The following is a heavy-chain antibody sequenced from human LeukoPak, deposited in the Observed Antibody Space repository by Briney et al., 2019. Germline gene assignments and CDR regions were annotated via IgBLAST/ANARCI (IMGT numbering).Heavy chain of an antibody. J-gene: IGHJ4*02. D-gene: IGHD1-26*01. CDR3: ANMGAIGRDFDH. CDR2: IYYSGNT. Sequence: SESLSLTCTVSGGSVSSGSYYWSWIRQPPGKGLDSIGDIYYSGNTNYNPSIKSRVTISVDTSNSQFLLKLSSVTAADTAVYYCANMGAIGRDFDHWGQGTLVTVSS. CDR1: GGSVSSGSYY. V-gene: IGHV4-61*01.